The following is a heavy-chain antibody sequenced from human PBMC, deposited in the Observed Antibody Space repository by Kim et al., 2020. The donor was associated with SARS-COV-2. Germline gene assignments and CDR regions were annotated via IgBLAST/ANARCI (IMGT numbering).Heavy chain of an antibody. CDR3: ASLPAHIAVAGRNFDY. D-gene: IGHD6-19*01. V-gene: IGHV4-39*01. J-gene: IGHJ4*02. CDR1: GGSISSSSYY. Sequence: SETLSLTCTVSGGSISSSSYYWGWIRQPPGKGLEWIGSIYYSGSTYYNPSLKSRVTISVDTSKNQFSLKLSSVTAADTAVYYCASLPAHIAVAGRNFDYWGQGTLVTVSS. CDR2: IYYSGST.